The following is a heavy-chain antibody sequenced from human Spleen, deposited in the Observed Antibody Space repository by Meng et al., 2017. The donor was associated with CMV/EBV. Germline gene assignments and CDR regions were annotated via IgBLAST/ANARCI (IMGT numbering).Heavy chain of an antibody. CDR1: GHTLTDHY. V-gene: IGHV1-2*02. Sequence: ASVKVSCKTSGHTLTDHYIHWVRQAPGQGLEWMGWINPNSGATDFAQKFQGRVTLTRDTSITTAYMDISSLTSDDTAVYYRALQQQGMALYALLIFWGQGTLVTVSS. D-gene: IGHD1/OR15-1a*01. CDR3: ALQQQGMALYALLIF. CDR2: INPNSGAT. J-gene: IGHJ4*02.